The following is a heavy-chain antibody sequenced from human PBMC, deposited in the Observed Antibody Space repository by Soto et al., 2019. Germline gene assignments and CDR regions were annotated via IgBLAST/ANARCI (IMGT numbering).Heavy chain of an antibody. CDR2: IWSDGSDK. D-gene: IGHD6-6*01. CDR1: GFTFSDSG. J-gene: IGHJ4*02. V-gene: IGHV3-33*01. Sequence: QVQLVESGGGVVQPGGSLRLSCAASGFTFSDSGMHWVRQAPGKGLEWVAVIWSDGSDKSYADSVEGRFTISRDNSKNTPYPQMNSLRAEDTAVYYCVRSNRYTSPSGWGGGFDYWGQGTLVTVSS. CDR3: VRSNRYTSPSGWGGGFDY.